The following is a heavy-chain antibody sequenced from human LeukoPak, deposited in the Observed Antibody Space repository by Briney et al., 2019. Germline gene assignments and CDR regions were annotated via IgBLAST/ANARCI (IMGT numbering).Heavy chain of an antibody. CDR1: AHTFPIYW. J-gene: IGHJ4*02. D-gene: IGHD4-17*01. CDR2: IYPSDCDT. CDR3: ARVATTRFDY. Sequence: GESPKISCKGPAHTFPIYWIGWVRQMPGQGLEWRGSIYPSDCDTRHIPSFQGHITISADKSISTAYLQWSSLEASDTAMYYCARVATTRFDYWGQGTLVTVSS. V-gene: IGHV5-51*01.